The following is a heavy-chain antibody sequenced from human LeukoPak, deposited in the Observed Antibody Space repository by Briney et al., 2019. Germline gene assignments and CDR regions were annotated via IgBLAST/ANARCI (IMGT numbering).Heavy chain of an antibody. CDR1: GFTFSSYW. Sequence: GGSLRHSCAASGFTFSSYWMHWVRQAPGKGLVWVSRINTDGSSTSYADSVKGRFTISRDNAKNTVYLQMNALRSEDTAVYYCARVYPPSYYYDRDGYYHFENWGQGALVTVSS. CDR2: INTDGSST. CDR3: ARVYPPSYYYDRDGYYHFEN. V-gene: IGHV3-74*01. J-gene: IGHJ4*02. D-gene: IGHD3-22*01.